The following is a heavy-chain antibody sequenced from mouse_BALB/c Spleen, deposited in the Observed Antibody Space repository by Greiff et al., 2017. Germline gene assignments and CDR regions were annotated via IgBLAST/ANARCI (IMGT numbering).Heavy chain of an antibody. V-gene: IGHV5-6-4*01. Sequence: DVKLVESGGGLVKPGGSLKLSCAASGFTFSSYAMSWVRQTPEKRLEWVASISSGGSTYYPDSVKGRFTISRDNAKNTLYLQMSSLKSEDTAMYYCTAATLWYFDVWGAGTTVTVSS. D-gene: IGHD1-2*01. CDR1: GFTFSSYA. CDR2: ISSGGST. J-gene: IGHJ1*01. CDR3: TAATLWYFDV.